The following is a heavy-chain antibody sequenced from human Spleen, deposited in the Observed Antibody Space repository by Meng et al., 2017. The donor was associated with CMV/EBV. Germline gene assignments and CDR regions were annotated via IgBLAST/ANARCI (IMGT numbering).Heavy chain of an antibody. Sequence: ASVKVSCKASGYTFTSYGINWVRQAPGQGLEWMGWISAYNGDTNYAQKLQGRVTMTTDTSTTTAYMELRSLRSDDTAVYYCAGDSNSNYDAFDLWGQGTMVTVSS. J-gene: IGHJ3*01. V-gene: IGHV1-18*01. CDR2: ISAYNGDT. D-gene: IGHD4-11*01. CDR1: GYTFTSYG. CDR3: AGDSNSNYDAFDL.